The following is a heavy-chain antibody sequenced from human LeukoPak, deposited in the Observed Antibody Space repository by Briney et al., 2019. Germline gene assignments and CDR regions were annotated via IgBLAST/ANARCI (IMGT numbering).Heavy chain of an antibody. CDR2: ISGSGGST. D-gene: IGHD3-22*01. Sequence: GGSLRLSCAASGFTFSSYGMSWVRQAPGKGLEWVSAISGSGGSTYYADSVKGRFTISRDNSKNTLYLQMNSLRAEDTAVYYCAKLRITMIVVVISDWYFDLWGRGTLVTVSS. CDR1: GFTFSSYG. J-gene: IGHJ2*01. V-gene: IGHV3-23*01. CDR3: AKLRITMIVVVISDWYFDL.